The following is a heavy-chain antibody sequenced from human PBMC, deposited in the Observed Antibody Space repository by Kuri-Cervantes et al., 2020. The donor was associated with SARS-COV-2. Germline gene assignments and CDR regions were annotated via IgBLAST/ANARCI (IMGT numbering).Heavy chain of an antibody. V-gene: IGHV3-66*01. D-gene: IGHD2-2*02. Sequence: GGSLRLSCAASGFTFSDYYMSWIRQAPGKGLEWVSVIYSGGSTYYADSVKGRFTISRDNSKNTLYLQMNSLRAEDTAVYYCARVHTAFDIWGQGTMVTVSS. CDR2: IYSGGST. CDR3: ARVHTAFDI. CDR1: GFTFSDYY. J-gene: IGHJ3*02.